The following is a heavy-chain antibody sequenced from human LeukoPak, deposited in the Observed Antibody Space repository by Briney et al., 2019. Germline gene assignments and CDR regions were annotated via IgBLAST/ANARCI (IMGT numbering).Heavy chain of an antibody. CDR1: GGSFSGYY. D-gene: IGHD2-2*02. CDR2: INHSGST. CDR3: ARVACSSTSCYKFIRWFDP. V-gene: IGHV4-34*01. J-gene: IGHJ5*02. Sequence: SETLSLTCAVYGGSFSGYYWSWIRQPPGKGLEWIGEINHSGSTNYNPPLKSRVTISVDTSKNQFSLKLSSVTAADTAVYYCARVACSSTSCYKFIRWFDPWGQGTLVTVSS.